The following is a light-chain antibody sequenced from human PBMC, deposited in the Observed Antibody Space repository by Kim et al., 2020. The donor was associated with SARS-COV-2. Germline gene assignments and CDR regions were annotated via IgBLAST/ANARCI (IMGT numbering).Light chain of an antibody. CDR3: GTWDSSLSAVV. CDR1: RPNIGNNY. V-gene: IGLV1-51*01. J-gene: IGLJ2*01. CDR2: DNN. Sequence: GPTVTLPCSGSRPNIGNNYVSWYQQLPGTAPKLLIYDNNKRPSGIPDRFSGSKSGTSATLGITGLQTGDEADYYCGTWDSSLSAVVFGGGTQLTVL.